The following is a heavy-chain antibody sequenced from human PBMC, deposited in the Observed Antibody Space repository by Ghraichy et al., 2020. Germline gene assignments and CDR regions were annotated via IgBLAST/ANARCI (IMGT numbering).Heavy chain of an antibody. Sequence: SQTLSLTCAISGDSVSSNSAAWNWIRQSPSRGLEWLGRTYYRSKWYNDYAVSVKSRITINPDTSKNQFSLQLNSVTPEDTAVYYCARKVPLVATSDHDAFDIWGQGTMVTVSS. V-gene: IGHV6-1*01. CDR3: ARKVPLVATSDHDAFDI. CDR2: TYYRSKWYN. CDR1: GDSVSSNSAA. D-gene: IGHD5-12*01. J-gene: IGHJ3*02.